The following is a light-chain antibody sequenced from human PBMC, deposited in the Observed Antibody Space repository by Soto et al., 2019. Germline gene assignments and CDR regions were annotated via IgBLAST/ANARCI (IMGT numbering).Light chain of an antibody. CDR3: QKYNTATFT. J-gene: IGKJ2*01. CDR1: QSVSTY. V-gene: IGKV1-27*01. CDR2: AAS. Sequence: TQSPATLSLSPGERATLSCRASQSVSTYLAWYQQKPGKVPKLLIYAASILKSGVPSRFSGSQYGTDFTLTISSLQPEDVETYYCQKYNTATFTLGNGTKLDIK.